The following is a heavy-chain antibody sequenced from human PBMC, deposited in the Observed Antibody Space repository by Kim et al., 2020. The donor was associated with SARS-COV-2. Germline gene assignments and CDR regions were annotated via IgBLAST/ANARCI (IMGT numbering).Heavy chain of an antibody. J-gene: IGHJ6*02. CDR3: ARDNERPYYYGSVRMDV. CDR2: IHPGGGST. CDR1: GYTFTNYY. D-gene: IGHD3-10*01. Sequence: ASVKVSCKASGYTFTNYYIYWVRQAPGQGLEWMGMIHPGGGSTSYAQKFQGRVTMTRDTSTSTVYMELSSLRSEDTAVYYCARDNERPYYYGSVRMDVWGQGTTVTVSS. V-gene: IGHV1-46*01.